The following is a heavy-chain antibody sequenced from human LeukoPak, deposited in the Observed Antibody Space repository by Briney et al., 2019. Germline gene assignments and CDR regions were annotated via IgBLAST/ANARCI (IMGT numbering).Heavy chain of an antibody. D-gene: IGHD4-17*01. Sequence: SETLSLTCAVYGVSFSGYYWSWIRQPPGKGLEWIGEISHGGSTNYNPSLKSRVTISVDTSKNQFSLKLSSVTAADTAVYYCARHHLRDYDDYRNAFDIWGQGTMVTVSS. CDR2: ISHGGST. CDR3: ARHHLRDYDDYRNAFDI. J-gene: IGHJ3*02. CDR1: GVSFSGYY. V-gene: IGHV4-34*01.